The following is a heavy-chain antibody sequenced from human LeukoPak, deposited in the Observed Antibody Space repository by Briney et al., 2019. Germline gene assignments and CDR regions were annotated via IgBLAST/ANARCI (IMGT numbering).Heavy chain of an antibody. J-gene: IGHJ6*03. CDR1: GYTFTSYD. CDR2: MNPNSGNT. D-gene: IGHD3-10*01. V-gene: IGHV1-8*01. CDR3: ARYLGYYYYMDV. Sequence: ASVKVSCKASGYTFTSYDINWVRQATGQGLEWMGWMNPNSGNTGYAQKFQGRVTMTRNTSISTAYMELSSLRSEDTAVYYCARYLGYYYYMDVWGKGTTVTVSS.